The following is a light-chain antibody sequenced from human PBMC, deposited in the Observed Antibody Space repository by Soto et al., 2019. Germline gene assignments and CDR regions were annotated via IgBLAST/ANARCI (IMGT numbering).Light chain of an antibody. V-gene: IGKV1-9*01. CDR2: AAS. CDR1: QGISSY. J-gene: IGKJ4*01. Sequence: DIQLTQSPSFLSASVGDRVTITCRASQGISSYLAWYQQKPGKAPKLLIYAASTLQSGVPSRFSGSGSGTEFTLTISGLQPEYFATYYCQQLNSYPLTCGGGTKVEIK. CDR3: QQLNSYPLT.